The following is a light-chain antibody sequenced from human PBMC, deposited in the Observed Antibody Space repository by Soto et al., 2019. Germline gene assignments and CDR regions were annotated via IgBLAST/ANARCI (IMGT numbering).Light chain of an antibody. CDR1: GRDIGAYDY. CDR2: GVN. CDR3: SSYTTSYFYV. V-gene: IGLV2-14*01. Sequence: QSALTQPASVSGSPGQSITISCTVSGRDIGAYDYVSWYQQHPGKAPKLLIYGVNNRPSGVSYRFSASKSAFTASLTISGLQAEDEAHYHCSSYTTSYFYVFGPGTKVTVL. J-gene: IGLJ1*01.